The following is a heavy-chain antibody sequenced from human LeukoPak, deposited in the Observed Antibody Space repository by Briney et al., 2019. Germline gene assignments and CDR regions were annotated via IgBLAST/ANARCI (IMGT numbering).Heavy chain of an antibody. D-gene: IGHD3-22*01. Sequence: SETLSLTCTVSGGSISSYYWSWLRQPPGKGLEWIGYIYYSGSTNYNPSLKSRVTISVDTSKNQFSLKLSSVTAADTAVYYCARRSYYDSSGYLPDAFDIWGQGTMVTVSS. CDR1: GGSISSYY. V-gene: IGHV4-59*08. CDR3: ARRSYYDSSGYLPDAFDI. J-gene: IGHJ3*02. CDR2: IYYSGST.